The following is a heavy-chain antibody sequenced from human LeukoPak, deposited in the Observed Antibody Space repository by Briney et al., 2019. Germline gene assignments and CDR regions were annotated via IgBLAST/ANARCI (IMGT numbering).Heavy chain of an antibody. CDR2: ISGSGGTT. CDR3: AKDLELDY. V-gene: IGHV3-23*01. J-gene: IGHJ4*02. Sequence: GGSLRLSCAASGFTFGSYAMSWVRQAPGKGLEWVSVISGSGGTTYYVDSVKGRFTISRDNSKNTLYLQMNSLRAEDTAVYYCAKDLELDYWGQGTLVTVSS. CDR1: GFTFGSYA.